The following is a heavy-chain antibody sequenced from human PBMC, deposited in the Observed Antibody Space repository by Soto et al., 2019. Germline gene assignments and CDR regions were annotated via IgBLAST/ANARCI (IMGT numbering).Heavy chain of an antibody. J-gene: IGHJ4*02. V-gene: IGHV1-69*02. Sequence: QVQLVQSGAEVKKPGSSVKVSCKASGGTFSSYTISWVRQAPGQGLEWMGRIIPILRIANYAQKFQGRVTITADKSTSTAYMELSSLRAEDTAVYYCARHYGDYNGGYWGQGTLVTVSS. CDR3: ARHYGDYNGGY. CDR2: IIPILRIA. CDR1: GGTFSSYT. D-gene: IGHD4-17*01.